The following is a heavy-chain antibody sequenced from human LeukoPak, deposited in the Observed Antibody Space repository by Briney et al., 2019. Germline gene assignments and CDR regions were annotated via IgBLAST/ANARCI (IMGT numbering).Heavy chain of an antibody. CDR3: VSFYETN. J-gene: IGHJ4*02. Sequence: GRSLKLSCVASRHYCIHWVRQAPGKGLVWVSHINSDGSWTGYADSVKGRFTISNDNAKNTVYLQMNNLRAEDTAVYYCVSFYETNWGRGTLVTVSS. CDR2: INSDGSWT. CDR1: RHYC. V-gene: IGHV3-74*01. D-gene: IGHD2-2*01.